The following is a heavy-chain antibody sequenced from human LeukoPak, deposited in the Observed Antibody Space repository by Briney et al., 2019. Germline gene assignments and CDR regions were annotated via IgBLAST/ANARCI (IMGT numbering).Heavy chain of an antibody. Sequence: SETLSLTCTVSGGSISSSRYYWARIRQPPGKGLECIASIDHSGSTNYNPSLKSRVTTSVDTSKNQFSLKLSSVTAADTAAYYCARSRLEWFASDAFDIWGQGTMVAVSS. CDR1: GGSISSSRYY. CDR3: ARSRLEWFASDAFDI. J-gene: IGHJ3*02. CDR2: IDHSGST. V-gene: IGHV4-39*01. D-gene: IGHD3-3*01.